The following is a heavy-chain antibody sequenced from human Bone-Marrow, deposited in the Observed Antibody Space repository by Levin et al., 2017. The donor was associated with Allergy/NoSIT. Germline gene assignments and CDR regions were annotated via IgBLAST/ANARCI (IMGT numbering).Heavy chain of an antibody. D-gene: IGHD6-19*01. CDR1: GYRFTNYW. V-gene: IGHV5-51*01. J-gene: IGHJ4*02. CDR3: ARPRAGDTSGWYYVDF. CDR2: IYPGDSRP. Sequence: KVSCEASGYRFTNYWIGWVRQMPGKGLEWVGVIYPGDSRPRYNPSFQGQVTVMVDRSIGTAFLEWSRLKASDTAMYYCARPRAGDTSGWYYVDFWGQGTLVTVSS.